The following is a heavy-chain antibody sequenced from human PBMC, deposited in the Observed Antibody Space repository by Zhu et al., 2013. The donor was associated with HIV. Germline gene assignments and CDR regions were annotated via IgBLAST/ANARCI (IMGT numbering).Heavy chain of an antibody. J-gene: IGHJ6*02. D-gene: IGHD3-10*01. Sequence: QVQLQESGSGLVKPSQTLSLTCAVSGDSISSGGYSWSWDPAATRGRAWSGLGTSIIGGSTYYNPSLKSRVTISVDRSKNQFSLKLSSVTAADTAVYYCARGNGSGSHYYYYGMDVWGQGTTVTVSS. CDR2: SIIGGST. CDR1: GDSISSGGYS. V-gene: IGHV4-30-2*01. CDR3: ARGNGSGSHYYYYGMDV.